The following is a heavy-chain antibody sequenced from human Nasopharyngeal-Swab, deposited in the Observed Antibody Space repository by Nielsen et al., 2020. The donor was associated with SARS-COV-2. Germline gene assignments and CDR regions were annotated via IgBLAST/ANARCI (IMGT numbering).Heavy chain of an antibody. CDR2: IWYDGSNK. CDR3: AREDPIAVAGNLDY. J-gene: IGHJ4*02. CDR1: GFTFSSYG. Sequence: GGSLRLSCAASGFTFSSYGMHWVRRAPGKGLEWVAVIWYDGSNKYYADSVKGRFTISRDNSQNTVYLQMNSLRVEDTALYYCAREDPIAVAGNLDYWGQGTLVTVSS. D-gene: IGHD6-19*01. V-gene: IGHV3-33*01.